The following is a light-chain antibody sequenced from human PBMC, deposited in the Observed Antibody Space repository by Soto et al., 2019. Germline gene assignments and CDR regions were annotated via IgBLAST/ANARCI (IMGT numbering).Light chain of an antibody. J-gene: IGKJ4*01. V-gene: IGKV1-27*01. CDR1: QGISHY. CDR2: AAS. Sequence: DIQMTQSPSSLSASVGDRVTITCRASQGISHYLAWYQQKPGKVPKLLIYAASTLHSGVPSRFSGSGSGTDFTLTISTLEPEDVATYYCQKYNSVPLTFGGGTKVEIK. CDR3: QKYNSVPLT.